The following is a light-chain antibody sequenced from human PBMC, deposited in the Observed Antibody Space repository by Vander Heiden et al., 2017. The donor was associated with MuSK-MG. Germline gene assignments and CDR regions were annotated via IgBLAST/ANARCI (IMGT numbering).Light chain of an antibody. Sequence: DIQMTQSPSSLSASVGDRDTITCRASQSISSYLNWYQQKPGKAPKLLVYAASSLQSGVPLRFSGSGSGTDSTLTITSLQPEDFATYYCQQSYSTPWTFGQGTKVEIK. J-gene: IGKJ1*01. V-gene: IGKV1-39*01. CDR2: AAS. CDR1: QSISSY. CDR3: QQSYSTPWT.